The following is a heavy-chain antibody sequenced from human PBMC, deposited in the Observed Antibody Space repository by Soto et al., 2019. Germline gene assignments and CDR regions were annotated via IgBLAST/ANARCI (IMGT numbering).Heavy chain of an antibody. Sequence: SETLSLTCTVSGGSISRYYWSWIRQPPGKGLEWIGYMYNTGRTVYNPSFKSRVTISVDTSKNQFSLQLDSVAAADTAVYYCARDLWGYCGTDCYPLDVWGQGTTVTVSS. J-gene: IGHJ6*02. CDR3: ARDLWGYCGTDCYPLDV. CDR2: MYNTGRT. CDR1: GGSISRYY. V-gene: IGHV4-59*01. D-gene: IGHD2-21*02.